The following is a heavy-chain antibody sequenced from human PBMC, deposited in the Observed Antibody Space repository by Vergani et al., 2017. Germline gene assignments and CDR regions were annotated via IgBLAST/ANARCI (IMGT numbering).Heavy chain of an antibody. CDR1: GGSVSSGSYY. Sequence: QVQLQESGPGLVKPSETLSLTCTVSGGSVSSGSYYWSWIRQPPGKGLEWIGYIYYSGSTNYNPSLKSRVTISVDTSKNQFSLKLSSVTAADTAVYYCATEHYYYYYMDVWGKGP. CDR2: IYYSGST. J-gene: IGHJ6*03. CDR3: ATEHYYYYYMDV. V-gene: IGHV4-61*01.